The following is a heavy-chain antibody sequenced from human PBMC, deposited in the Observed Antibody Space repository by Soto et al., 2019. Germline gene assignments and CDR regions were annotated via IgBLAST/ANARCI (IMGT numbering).Heavy chain of an antibody. Sequence: SETLSLTCTVSGGSISSYYWSWIRQPAGKGLEWIGRIYATGTTDYNPSLKSRVMMSVDTSKKQFSLKLRSVTAADTAVYYCVRDGTKTLRDWFDPWGQG. D-gene: IGHD1-1*01. V-gene: IGHV4-4*07. J-gene: IGHJ5*02. CDR3: VRDGTKTLRDWFDP. CDR1: GGSISSYY. CDR2: IYATGTT.